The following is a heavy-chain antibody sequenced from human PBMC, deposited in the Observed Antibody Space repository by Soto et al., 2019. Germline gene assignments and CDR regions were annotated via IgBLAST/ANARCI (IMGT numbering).Heavy chain of an antibody. CDR2: IYYSGST. Sequence: KPSETLSLTCTVSGGSISSGGYYWSWIRQHPGKGLEWIGYIYYSGSTYYNPSLKSRVIISVDTSKNQFSLKLSSVTAADTAVYYCARSGYYYDSSGFLDYWGQGTLVTVSS. CDR1: GGSISSGGYY. J-gene: IGHJ4*02. V-gene: IGHV4-31*03. CDR3: ARSGYYYDSSGFLDY. D-gene: IGHD3-22*01.